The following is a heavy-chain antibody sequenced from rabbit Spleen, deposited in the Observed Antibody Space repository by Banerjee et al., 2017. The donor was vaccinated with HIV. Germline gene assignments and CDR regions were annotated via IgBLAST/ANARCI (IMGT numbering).Heavy chain of an antibody. CDR3: ARDTGTSFSSYGMDL. V-gene: IGHV1S40*01. Sequence: QSLEESGGDLVKPGASLTLTCTASGFSFSSSDYMCWVRQAPGKGLEWIACFYTGSSGSTYYANWPKGRFTISKTSSTTVTLQMTSLTAADTATYFCARDTGTSFSSYGMDLWGQGTLVTVS. J-gene: IGHJ6*01. CDR2: FYTGSSGST. D-gene: IGHD7-1*01. CDR1: GFSFSSSDY.